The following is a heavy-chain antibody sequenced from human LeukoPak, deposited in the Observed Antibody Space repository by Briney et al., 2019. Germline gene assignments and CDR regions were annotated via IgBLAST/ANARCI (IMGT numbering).Heavy chain of an antibody. CDR3: ARDRYYYGSGINFDY. Sequence: GGSLRLSCAAFGFTFSSYSMNWVRQAPGKGLEWVSSISSSSSYIYYADSVKGRFTISRDNAKNSLYLQMNSLRAEDTAVYYCARDRYYYGSGINFDYWGQGTLVTVSS. CDR1: GFTFSSYS. CDR2: ISSSSSYI. V-gene: IGHV3-21*04. J-gene: IGHJ4*02. D-gene: IGHD3-10*01.